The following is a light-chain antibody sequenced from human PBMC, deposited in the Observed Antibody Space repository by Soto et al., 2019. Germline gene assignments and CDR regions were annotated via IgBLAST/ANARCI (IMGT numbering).Light chain of an antibody. CDR2: LNNDGSH. Sequence: QLVLTQSPSASASLGASVKLTCTLSSGHSSYAIAWHQKQPGKGPRYLMDLNNDGSHTKGDGIPDRFSGSSSGADRFLIISSLQSKEEADYYCQTWGTGFQFFGGGTQLTVL. V-gene: IGLV4-69*01. CDR1: SGHSSYA. J-gene: IGLJ7*01. CDR3: QTWGTGFQF.